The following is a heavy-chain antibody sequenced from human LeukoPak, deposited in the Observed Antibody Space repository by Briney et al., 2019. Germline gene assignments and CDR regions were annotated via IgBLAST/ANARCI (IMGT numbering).Heavy chain of an antibody. V-gene: IGHV4-31*11. Sequence: SETLSLTCAVSGGSISSGGYYWSWIRQHPGKGLEWIGYIYYSGSTYYNPSLKSRVTISVDTSKNQFSLKLSSVTAADTAVYYCASYYGSGNLYYFDYWGQGTLVTVSS. CDR2: IYYSGST. CDR3: ASYYGSGNLYYFDY. J-gene: IGHJ4*02. CDR1: GGSISSGGYY. D-gene: IGHD3-10*01.